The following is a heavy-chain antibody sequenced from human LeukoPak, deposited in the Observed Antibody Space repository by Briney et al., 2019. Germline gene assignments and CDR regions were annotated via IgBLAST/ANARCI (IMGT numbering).Heavy chain of an antibody. Sequence: GGSLRLSCAASGFTFSSYSMNWVRQAPGKGLEWVSVIYSGGSTYYADSVKGRFTISRDNSKNTLYLQMNSLRAEDTAVYYCARGGGSYGYYYYYGMGVWGQGTTVTVSS. V-gene: IGHV3-53*01. J-gene: IGHJ6*02. CDR3: ARGGGSYGYYYYYGMGV. CDR1: GFTFSSYS. D-gene: IGHD1-26*01. CDR2: IYSGGST.